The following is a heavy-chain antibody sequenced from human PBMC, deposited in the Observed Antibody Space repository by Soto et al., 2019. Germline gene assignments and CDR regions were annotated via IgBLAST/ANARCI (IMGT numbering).Heavy chain of an antibody. Sequence: PGGSLKISCKGSGYSFFNYWIAWVRPMPREGLEWMGIIYPAASDTTYSPSFQGQVTISADMSISTAYLRWRSLKASDTAIYYCARGISGRSAADYFDPWGQGTLVTVSS. CDR2: IYPAASDT. CDR3: ARGISGRSAADYFDP. V-gene: IGHV5-51*01. CDR1: GYSFFNYW. D-gene: IGHD6-25*01. J-gene: IGHJ5*02.